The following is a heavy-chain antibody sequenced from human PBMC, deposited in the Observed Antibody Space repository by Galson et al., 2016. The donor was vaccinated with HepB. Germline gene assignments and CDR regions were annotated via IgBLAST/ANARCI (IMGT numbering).Heavy chain of an antibody. V-gene: IGHV3-64D*06. CDR2: ISNSGGTT. Sequence: SLRLSCAASGFAFSGYFMHWVRQAPGKGLEYITTISNSGGTTYYADSVKGRFTISRDNSKNTLHLEMNSLRNEDTGVYSCSAGTPSYFDNWGQGTLVTVSS. D-gene: IGHD1-7*01. CDR3: SAGTPSYFDN. CDR1: GFAFSGYF. J-gene: IGHJ4*02.